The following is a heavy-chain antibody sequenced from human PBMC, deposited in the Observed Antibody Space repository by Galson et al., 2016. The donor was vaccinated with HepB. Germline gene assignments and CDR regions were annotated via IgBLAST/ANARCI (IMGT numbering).Heavy chain of an antibody. CDR2: VRSKAFGGAT. J-gene: IGHJ2*01. Sequence: SLRLSCAASGFTFGDYALNWFRQAPGKGLEWIGFVRSKAFGGATGYAASVQGRFTISRDYSKSIAYLQMTSLKTEDAAVYYCTRALTHNWYFDLWGRGTLVTVSS. CDR1: GFTFGDYA. V-gene: IGHV3-49*03. D-gene: IGHD2-21*02. CDR3: TRALTHNWYFDL.